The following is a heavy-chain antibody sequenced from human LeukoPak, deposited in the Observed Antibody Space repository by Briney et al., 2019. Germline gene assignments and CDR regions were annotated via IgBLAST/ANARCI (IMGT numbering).Heavy chain of an antibody. D-gene: IGHD1-14*01. CDR2: INHSGST. CDR1: GGSFSGYY. Sequence: SETLSLTCAVYGGSFSGYYWSWIRQPPGKGLEWIGEINHSGSTNYNPSLKSRVTISVDTSKNQFSLKLSSVTAADTAVYYCARGRLRTRYYYMDVWGKGTTVTVFS. J-gene: IGHJ6*03. CDR3: ARGRLRTRYYYMDV. V-gene: IGHV4-34*01.